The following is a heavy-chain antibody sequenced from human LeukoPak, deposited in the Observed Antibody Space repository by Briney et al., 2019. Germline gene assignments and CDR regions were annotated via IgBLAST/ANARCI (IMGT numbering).Heavy chain of an antibody. Sequence: PGGSLRLSCAASGFTFSSYSMNWVRQAPGKGLEWVSSISSSSSYIYYADSVKGRFTISRDNAKNSLYLQMNSLRAEDTAVYYCAREVALTGTTPYYGMDVWGQGTTVTVSS. CDR3: AREVALTGTTPYYGMDV. CDR1: GFTFSSYS. V-gene: IGHV3-21*01. D-gene: IGHD1-7*01. J-gene: IGHJ6*02. CDR2: ISSSSSYI.